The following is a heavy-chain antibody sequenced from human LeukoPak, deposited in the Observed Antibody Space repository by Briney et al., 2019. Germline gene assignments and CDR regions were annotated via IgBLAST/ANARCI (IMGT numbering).Heavy chain of an antibody. D-gene: IGHD3-22*01. CDR1: GYTFTSYG. V-gene: IGHV1-18*01. J-gene: IGHJ4*01. CDR2: ISAYNGDT. CDR3: ARDPNYYYDSSGYYYQSFDY. Sequence: ASVKVSCKASGYTFTSYGFSWVRQAPGQGLEWMGWISAYNGDTNYAQKVQGRVTMTTDTSTSTAYMELRSLRSDDTAIYYCARDPNYYYDSSGYYYQSFDYWGQGTLVTVSS.